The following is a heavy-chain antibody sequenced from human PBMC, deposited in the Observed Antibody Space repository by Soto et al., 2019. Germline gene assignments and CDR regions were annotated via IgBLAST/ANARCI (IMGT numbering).Heavy chain of an antibody. Sequence: GGSLRLSCAASGFTFSSYAMSWVRQAPGKGLEWVSAISGSGGSTYYADSVKGRFTISRDNSKNTLYLQMNSLRAEDTAVYYCASDRAWDIVATIRFEYWGQGTLVTVSS. J-gene: IGHJ4*02. V-gene: IGHV3-23*01. CDR2: ISGSGGST. CDR1: GFTFSSYA. D-gene: IGHD5-12*01. CDR3: ASDRAWDIVATIRFEY.